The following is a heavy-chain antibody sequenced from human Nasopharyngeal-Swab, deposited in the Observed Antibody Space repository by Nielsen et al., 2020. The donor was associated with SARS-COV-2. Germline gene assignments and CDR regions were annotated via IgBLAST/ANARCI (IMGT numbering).Heavy chain of an antibody. J-gene: IGHJ4*02. CDR1: GLTFSSYG. CDR3: ARDLGGAAAGTDY. Sequence: GGSLRLCCAASGLTFSSYGMHWVRQAPGKGLEWVAVIWYDGSNKYYADSVKGRFTISRDNSKNTLYLQMNSLRAEDTAVYYCARDLGGAAAGTDYWGQGTLVTVSS. V-gene: IGHV3-33*01. D-gene: IGHD6-13*01. CDR2: IWYDGSNK.